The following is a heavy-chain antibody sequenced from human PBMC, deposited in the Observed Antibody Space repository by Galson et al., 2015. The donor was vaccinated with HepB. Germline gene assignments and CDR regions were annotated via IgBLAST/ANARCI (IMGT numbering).Heavy chain of an antibody. D-gene: IGHD3-22*01. V-gene: IGHV1-2*04. CDR2: INPNSGGT. CDR3: ARANLYYYDSSGYYYPHGFDP. J-gene: IGHJ5*02. CDR1: GSTFTGYY. Sequence: SVKVSCKASGSTFTGYYMHWVRQAPGQGLEWMGWINPNSGGTNYAQKFQGWVTMTRDTSISTAYMELSRLRSDDTAVYYCARANLYYYDSSGYYYPHGFDPWGQGTLVTVSS.